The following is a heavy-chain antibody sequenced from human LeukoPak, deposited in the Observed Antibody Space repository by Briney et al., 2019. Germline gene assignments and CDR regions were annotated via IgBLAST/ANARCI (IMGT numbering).Heavy chain of an antibody. V-gene: IGHV3-7*01. CDR3: ASNFGVTPGD. Sequence: GGSLRLSCAASGFIFSGHWMSWVRQTPGKGLEWVANIKQGGSEKNYVDSVKGRFTISRDNAINSLYLQMNSLRAEDTAVYFCASNFGVTPGDWGQGTLVTVSS. D-gene: IGHD3-3*01. CDR1: GFIFSGHW. J-gene: IGHJ1*01. CDR2: IKQGGSEK.